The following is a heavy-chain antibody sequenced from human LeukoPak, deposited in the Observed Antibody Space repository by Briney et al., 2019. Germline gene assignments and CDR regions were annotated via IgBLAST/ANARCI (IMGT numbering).Heavy chain of an antibody. CDR3: ARGGAADSGYMDV. CDR2: IYHSGST. J-gene: IGHJ6*03. D-gene: IGHD6-13*01. Sequence: SQTLSLTCTVSGGSISSGGYYWSWIRQPPGKGLEWIGYIYHSGSTYYNPSLKSRVTISVGRSKNQFSLKLSSVTAADTAVYYCARGGAADSGYMDVWGKGTTVTVSS. CDR1: GGSISSGGYY. V-gene: IGHV4-30-2*01.